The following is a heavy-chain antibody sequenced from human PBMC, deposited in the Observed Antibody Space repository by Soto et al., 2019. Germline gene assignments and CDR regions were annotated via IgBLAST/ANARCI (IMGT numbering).Heavy chain of an antibody. CDR3: ASAIGGYSSSWYDYFDY. V-gene: IGHV4-59*01. D-gene: IGHD6-13*01. J-gene: IGHJ4*02. Sequence: PSETLSLTCTVSGGSISSYYWSWIRQPPGKGLEWIGYIYYSGSTNYNPSLKGRVTISVDTSKNRFSLKLSSVTAADTAVYYCASAIGGYSSSWYDYFDYWGQGTLVTVSS. CDR1: GGSISSYY. CDR2: IYYSGST.